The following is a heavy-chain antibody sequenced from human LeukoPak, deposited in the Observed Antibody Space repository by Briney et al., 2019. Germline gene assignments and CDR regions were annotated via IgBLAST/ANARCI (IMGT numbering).Heavy chain of an antibody. CDR1: GGSISSYY. CDR3: ARGPLGDILTGYTLDY. CDR2: IYYSGST. V-gene: IGHV4-59*12. Sequence: PSETLSLTCTVSGGSISSYYWSWIRQPPGKGLEWIGYIYYSGSTNYNPSLKSRVTMSVDTSKNQFSLKVNSVTAADTAVYYCARGPLGDILTGYTLDYWGQGTLVTVSS. D-gene: IGHD3-9*01. J-gene: IGHJ4*02.